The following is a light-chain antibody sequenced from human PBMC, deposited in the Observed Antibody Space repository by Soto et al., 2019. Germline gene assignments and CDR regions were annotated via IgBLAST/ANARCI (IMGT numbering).Light chain of an antibody. CDR1: QSVSSSY. CDR3: QHYGSLVLT. Sequence: EIVLTQSPGTLSLSPGERATLSCRASQSVSSSYLAWYQQKPGQAPRLLIYGASSRATGIPARFSGSGSGTDFTLTISGLEPEEFAVYYCQHYGSLVLTFGGGTKVEIK. CDR2: GAS. V-gene: IGKV3-20*01. J-gene: IGKJ4*01.